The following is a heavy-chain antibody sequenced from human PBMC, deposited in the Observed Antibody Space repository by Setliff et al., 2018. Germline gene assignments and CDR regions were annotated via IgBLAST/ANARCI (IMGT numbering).Heavy chain of an antibody. CDR2: INHSGSN. CDR1: AGAISRSGYY. D-gene: IGHD3-10*01. J-gene: IGHJ6*02. CDR3: AKDLPAMVREIMYYYYGMDV. V-gene: IGHV4-39*07. Sequence: SETLSLTCSVSAGAISRSGYYWGWIRQSPGKGLEWIGEINHSGSNNYNPSLKSRVTISVDTSKNQYSLKLSYVTAAETAVYYCAKDLPAMVREIMYYYYGMDVWGQGTTVTVSS.